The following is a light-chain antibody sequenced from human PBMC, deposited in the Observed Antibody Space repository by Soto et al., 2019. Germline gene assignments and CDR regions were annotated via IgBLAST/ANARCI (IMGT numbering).Light chain of an antibody. J-gene: IGKJ2*03. CDR3: QQRSNWQYS. Sequence: EIVLTQSPATLSLSPGERATLSCRASQSVFSYLAWYQQKPGQAPRLLIYDASDRATGIPARFTGSGSGTDFTLTISSLEPEDSAVYYCQQRSNWQYSFGQGTKLEIK. CDR2: DAS. V-gene: IGKV3-11*01. CDR1: QSVFSY.